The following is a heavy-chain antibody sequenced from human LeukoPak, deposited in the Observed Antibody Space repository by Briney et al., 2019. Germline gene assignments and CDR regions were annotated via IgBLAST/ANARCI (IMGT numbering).Heavy chain of an antibody. CDR2: IYYSGST. CDR1: GGSISSGSYY. CDR3: ARSLVRDSPHIAVAGINWFDP. Sequence: SETLSLTCTVSGGSISSGSYYWGWIRQPPGKGLEWIGSIYYSGSTYYKPSLKSRVTISVDTSKNQFSLKLSSVTAADTAVYYCARSLVRDSPHIAVAGINWFDPWGQGTLVTVSS. D-gene: IGHD6-19*01. V-gene: IGHV4-39*07. J-gene: IGHJ5*02.